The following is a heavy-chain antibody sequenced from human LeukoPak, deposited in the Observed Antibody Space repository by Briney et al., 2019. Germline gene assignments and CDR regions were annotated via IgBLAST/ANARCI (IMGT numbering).Heavy chain of an antibody. J-gene: IGHJ5*02. V-gene: IGHV3-33*08. D-gene: IGHD3-3*01. CDR2: IWYDGSNK. Sequence: GRSLRLSCAASGFTFSSYALDWVRQAPGKGLEWVAVIWYDGSNKYYADSVKGRFTISRDNSKNTLYLQMNSLRAEDTAVYYCARDSLRFMGGNWFDPWGQGTLVTVSS. CDR3: ARDSLRFMGGNWFDP. CDR1: GFTFSSYA.